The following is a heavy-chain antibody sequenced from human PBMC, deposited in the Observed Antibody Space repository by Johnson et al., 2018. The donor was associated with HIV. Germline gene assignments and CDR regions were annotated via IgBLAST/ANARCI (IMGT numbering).Heavy chain of an antibody. V-gene: IGHV3-11*01. CDR1: GFTVSSNY. CDR3: AGGGGGWGCDCFLGAFGI. D-gene: IGHD2-21*01. CDR2: ISSSGSTR. Sequence: QVQLVESGGGLVKPGGSLRLSCAASGFTVSSNYMSWIRQAPGKGLEWVSYISSSGSTRYYADPVKGRFTISTDHAKNSLHLQMHSLGAEDTALFYYAGGGGGWGCDCFLGAFGIWGQGTMVTVSS. J-gene: IGHJ3*02.